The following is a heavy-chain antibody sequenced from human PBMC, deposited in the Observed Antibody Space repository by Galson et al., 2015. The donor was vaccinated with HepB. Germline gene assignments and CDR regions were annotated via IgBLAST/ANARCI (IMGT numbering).Heavy chain of an antibody. V-gene: IGHV4-39*01. Sequence: SETLSLTCTVSGGSISSSSYYWGWIRQPPGTGLEWIGSIYYSGSTYYNPSLKSRVTISVDTSKNQFSLKLSSVTAADTAVYYCARRSLADQGNDAFDIWGQGTMVTVSS. CDR2: IYYSGST. J-gene: IGHJ3*02. D-gene: IGHD6-13*01. CDR3: ARRSLADQGNDAFDI. CDR1: GGSISSSSYY.